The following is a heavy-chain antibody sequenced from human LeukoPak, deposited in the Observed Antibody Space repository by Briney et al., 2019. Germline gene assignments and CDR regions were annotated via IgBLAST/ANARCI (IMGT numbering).Heavy chain of an antibody. Sequence: SETLSLTCTVSGGSISSYYWSWIRQPPGKGLEWIGYIYYSGSTKYNPSLKSRVTISVDASKNQFSLKLTSVTAADTAVYYCARLGIGVVPSAMLGDYYFDYWGQGTLVTVSS. D-gene: IGHD2-2*01. CDR3: ARLGIGVVPSAMLGDYYFDY. V-gene: IGHV4-59*08. CDR1: GGSISSYY. J-gene: IGHJ4*02. CDR2: IYYSGST.